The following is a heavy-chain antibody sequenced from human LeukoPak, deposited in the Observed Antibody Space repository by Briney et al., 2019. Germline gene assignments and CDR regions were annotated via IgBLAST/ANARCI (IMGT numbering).Heavy chain of an antibody. D-gene: IGHD6-13*01. CDR1: GGSITSSDNY. J-gene: IGHJ6*02. CDR2: IYYSGST. CDR3: ARDRYSSSWYEGYGMDV. V-gene: IGHV4-39*02. Sequence: SETLSLTCSVSGGSITSSDNYWGWIRQPPGKGLEWIGSIYYSGSTYYNPSLKSRVTISVDTSKNQFSLKLSSVTAADTAVYYCARDRYSSSWYEGYGMDVWGQGTTVTVSS.